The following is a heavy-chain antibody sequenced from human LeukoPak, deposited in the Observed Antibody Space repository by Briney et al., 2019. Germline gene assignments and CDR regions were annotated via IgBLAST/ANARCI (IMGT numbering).Heavy chain of an antibody. CDR1: GGSISSGGYY. J-gene: IGHJ4*02. Sequence: SQTLSLTCTVSGGSISSGGYYWSWIRQHPGKGLEWIGRIYPSGGTKYSPSLKSRVTISLDTSKNQFSLNLSSVTAADTAVYFCARYGFWSGDFIWGQGTLVTVSS. CDR2: IYPSGGT. D-gene: IGHD3-3*01. V-gene: IGHV4-61*02. CDR3: ARYGFWSGDFI.